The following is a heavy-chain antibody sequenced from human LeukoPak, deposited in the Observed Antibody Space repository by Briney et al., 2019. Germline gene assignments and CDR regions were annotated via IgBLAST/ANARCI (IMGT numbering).Heavy chain of an antibody. CDR2: ISSSSSYI. J-gene: IGHJ2*01. Sequence: GGSLRLSCAASGFTFSSYSMNWVRQAPGKGLEWVSSISSSSSYIYYADSVKGRFTISRDNAKNSLYLQMNSLRAEDAAVYYCARDGGYWYFDLWGRGTLVTVSS. CDR1: GFTFSSYS. CDR3: ARDGGYWYFDL. D-gene: IGHD2-15*01. V-gene: IGHV3-21*01.